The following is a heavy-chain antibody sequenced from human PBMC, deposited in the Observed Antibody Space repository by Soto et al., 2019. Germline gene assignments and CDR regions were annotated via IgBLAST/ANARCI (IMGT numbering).Heavy chain of an antibody. CDR1: AYSFTSYW. V-gene: IGHV5-51*01. Sequence: GESLKISCKGSAYSFTSYWIGWVRQMPGKGLEWMGIINPGDSDTRYSPSFQGQVTMSADASISTAFLQWRSLKASDTALYYCARPPLPGYSIHFNSWGQGTLVTVSS. CDR2: INPGDSDT. CDR3: ARPPLPGYSIHFNS. J-gene: IGHJ4*02. D-gene: IGHD2-15*01.